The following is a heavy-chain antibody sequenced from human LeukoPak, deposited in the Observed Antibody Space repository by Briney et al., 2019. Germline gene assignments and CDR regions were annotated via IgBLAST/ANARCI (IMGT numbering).Heavy chain of an antibody. CDR2: TYTSGST. Sequence: SETLSLTCTVSGGSISSYYWSWIRQPAGKGLEWIGRTYTSGSTNYNPSLKSRVTISVDTSKDQFSLILNSVTAADTAVYYCARIRGNSVQPFDPWGQGTLVTVSS. CDR1: GGSISSYY. D-gene: IGHD1/OR15-1a*01. CDR3: ARIRGNSVQPFDP. V-gene: IGHV4-4*07. J-gene: IGHJ5*02.